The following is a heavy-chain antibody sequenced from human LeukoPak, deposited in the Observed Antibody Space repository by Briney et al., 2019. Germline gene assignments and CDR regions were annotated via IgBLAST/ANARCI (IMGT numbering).Heavy chain of an antibody. J-gene: IGHJ4*02. Sequence: PGRSLRLSCAASGFTFDDYAMHWVRQAPGKGLEWVSGISWNSGSIGYADSVKGRFTISRDNAKNSLYLQMNSLRAEDTALYYCAKDSGYDLSAFDYWGQGTLVTVSS. CDR2: ISWNSGSI. V-gene: IGHV3-9*01. CDR1: GFTFDDYA. D-gene: IGHD5-12*01. CDR3: AKDSGYDLSAFDY.